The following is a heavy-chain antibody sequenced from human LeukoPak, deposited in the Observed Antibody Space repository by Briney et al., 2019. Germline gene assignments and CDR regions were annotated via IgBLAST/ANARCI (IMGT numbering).Heavy chain of an antibody. J-gene: IGHJ4*02. Sequence: GGSLRLSCAASGFTFSNFAMSWVRQAPGKGLEWVSSITSSDVSTYYSDSVKGRFSISRDNSKSTLYLQMNSLRAEDTAVYYCAKVTPLWGYSVLFGYWGQGTLVTVS. CDR1: GFTFSNFA. D-gene: IGHD3-16*01. V-gene: IGHV3-23*01. CDR3: AKVTPLWGYSVLFGY. CDR2: ITSSDVST.